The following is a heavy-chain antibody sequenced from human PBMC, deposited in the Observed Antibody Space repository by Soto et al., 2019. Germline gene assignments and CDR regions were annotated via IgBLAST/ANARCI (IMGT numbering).Heavy chain of an antibody. CDR1: GFTFNNHA. D-gene: IGHD3-9*01. CDR2: IGHSGYSI. V-gene: IGHV3-23*01. J-gene: IGHJ4*02. CDR3: ARSDDKDILTGCYN. Sequence: GGSLRLSCAAPGFTFNNHAMAWVRQAPGKGLEWVSSIGHSGYSINYGDSVKGRFTISRDNSKNMVFLEMNGLRAEDTAVYYCARSDDKDILTGCYNWGQGALVTVSS.